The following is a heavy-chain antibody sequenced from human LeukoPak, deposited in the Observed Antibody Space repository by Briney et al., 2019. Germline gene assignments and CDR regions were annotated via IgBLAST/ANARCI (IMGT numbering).Heavy chain of an antibody. V-gene: IGHV3-20*04. J-gene: IGHJ4*02. Sequence: GGSLRLSCAASGFTFDDYGMSCVRQAPGKGLEWVSGISWKGGYTGYAESVKGRFTISRDNAKNSLYLQMNSLRAEDTALYYCARGDYYDSSGYFAFDYWGQGTLVTVSS. CDR1: GFTFDDYG. D-gene: IGHD3-22*01. CDR2: ISWKGGYT. CDR3: ARGDYYDSSGYFAFDY.